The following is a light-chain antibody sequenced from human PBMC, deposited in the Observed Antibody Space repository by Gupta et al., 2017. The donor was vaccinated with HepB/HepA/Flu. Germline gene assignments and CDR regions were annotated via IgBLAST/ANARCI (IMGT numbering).Light chain of an antibody. Sequence: SALTQPSSVSGSPCTSITIPCTGPSSDGGGDNYVSCYQQHPGKAPHLRILVFSNRRSGMSNRFSFSNSGNTASVTITGLQAEDEADYYCNSFTAGSSNILLFGGGTKLTVL. J-gene: IGLJ2*01. V-gene: IGLV2-14*03. CDR3: NSFTAGSSNILL. CDR1: SSDGGGDNY. CDR2: VFS.